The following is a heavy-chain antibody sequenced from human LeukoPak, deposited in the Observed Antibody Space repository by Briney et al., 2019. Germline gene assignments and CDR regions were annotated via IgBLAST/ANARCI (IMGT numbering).Heavy chain of an antibody. D-gene: IGHD4/OR15-4a*01. J-gene: IGHJ4*02. Sequence: ASVKVSCKASGFTFINYYMHWVRQAPGQGLEWLGIINLSGGSTHYPQKFQDRVTMTRDTSTSTVYMELSSLRSEDTAVYYCARDLDYGEKSEDYWGQGTLVAVSS. CDR2: INLSGGST. CDR1: GFTFINYY. CDR3: ARDLDYGEKSEDY. V-gene: IGHV1-46*01.